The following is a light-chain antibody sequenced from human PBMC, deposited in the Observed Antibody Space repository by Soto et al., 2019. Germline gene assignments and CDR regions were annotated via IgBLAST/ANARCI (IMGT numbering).Light chain of an antibody. CDR3: CSYAGHTNVL. CDR2: EVV. Sequence: QSVLTQPPSASGSPGQSVTISCTGTINDVGGYNYVSWYQHYPGEAPKLMIYEVVKRPSGVPDRFSCSKSGNTASLTVSGLQAEDEADYYCCSYAGHTNVLFGGGTKLTVL. J-gene: IGLJ2*01. V-gene: IGLV2-8*01. CDR1: INDVGGYNY.